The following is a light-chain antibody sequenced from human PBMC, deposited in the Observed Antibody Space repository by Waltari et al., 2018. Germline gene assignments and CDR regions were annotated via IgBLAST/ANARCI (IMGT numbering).Light chain of an antibody. CDR2: MAS. J-gene: IGKJ1*01. V-gene: IGKV1-5*03. CDR1: QSISNW. CDR3: QQYNSYWT. Sequence: DIQMTQSPSTLSASIGDRVTITCRASQSISNWLAWYQQKPGKAPNILIYMASTLKRGGPARFSGSGSVTEFTLTISSLQPDDFATYYCQQYNSYWTFGQGTKVEIK.